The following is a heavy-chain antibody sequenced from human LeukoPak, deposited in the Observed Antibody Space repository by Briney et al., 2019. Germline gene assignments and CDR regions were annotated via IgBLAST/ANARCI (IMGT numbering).Heavy chain of an antibody. CDR2: IYYTGST. CDR1: GASISGGTYY. Sequence: PSETLSLTCSVSGASISGGTYYWGWIRQPPGKGLEWIGSIYYTGSTYDNPSLKSRVTISVDTSKIQFSLKLSSVTAADTAVYYCARRGGSGRAFDYWGQGTLVTVSS. CDR3: ARRGGSGRAFDY. V-gene: IGHV4-39*01. J-gene: IGHJ4*02. D-gene: IGHD1-26*01.